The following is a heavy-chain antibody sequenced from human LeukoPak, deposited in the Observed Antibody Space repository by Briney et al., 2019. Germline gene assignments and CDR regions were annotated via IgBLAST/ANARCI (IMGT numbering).Heavy chain of an antibody. CDR1: GYTFTSYG. V-gene: IGHV1-18*01. CDR2: ISAYNGNT. D-gene: IGHD6-13*01. Sequence: ASVKVSCKASGYTFTSYGISWVRQAPGQGLEWMGWISAYNGNTNYAQKLQGRVTMTTDTSTSTAYMELRSLRSDDTAVYYCARSIAAAGTPGTFDYWGQGTLVTVSS. CDR3: ARSIAAAGTPGTFDY. J-gene: IGHJ4*02.